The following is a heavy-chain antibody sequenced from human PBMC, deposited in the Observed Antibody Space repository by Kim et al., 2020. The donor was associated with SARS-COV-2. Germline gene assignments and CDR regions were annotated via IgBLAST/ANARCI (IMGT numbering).Heavy chain of an antibody. V-gene: IGHV3-30-3*01. CDR2: ISYDGSNK. D-gene: IGHD1-26*01. CDR3: ARPYSGSYFGAFDI. Sequence: GKGLEWVAVISYDGSNKYYADSVKGRFTISRDNSKNTLYLQMNSLRAEDTAVYYCARPYSGSYFGAFDIWGQGTMVTVSS. J-gene: IGHJ3*02.